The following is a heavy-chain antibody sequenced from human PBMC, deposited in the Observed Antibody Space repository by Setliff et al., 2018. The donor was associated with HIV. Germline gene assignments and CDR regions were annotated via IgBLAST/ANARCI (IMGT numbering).Heavy chain of an antibody. CDR1: GFSFSRYT. V-gene: IGHV3-21*01. J-gene: IGHJ4*02. CDR2: ITSNLNY. Sequence: GGSLRLSCVASGFSFSRYTMMWVRQTPGKGLEWVSSITSNLNYKYADSVKGRFTIARDNTKNSLYLQMNSLRAEDTAVYYCAKGDSFVFSYVYPDYWGPGTLVTVSS. CDR3: AKGDSFVFSYVYPDY. D-gene: IGHD3-22*01.